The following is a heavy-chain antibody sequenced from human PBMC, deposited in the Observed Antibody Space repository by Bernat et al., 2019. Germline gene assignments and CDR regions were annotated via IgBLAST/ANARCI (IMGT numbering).Heavy chain of an antibody. CDR2: ISYDGSNK. CDR3: AKERGSGWSPYFDS. D-gene: IGHD6-19*01. CDR1: GFTFSSYG. J-gene: IGHJ4*02. Sequence: QVQLVESGGGVVQPGRSLRLSCAASGFTFSSYGMHWVRQAPGKGLEWVAVISYDGSNKYYADSVKGRFTISRDNSKNTLYLQMNSLRAEDTAVYYCAKERGSGWSPYFDSWGQGTLVTVSS. V-gene: IGHV3-30*18.